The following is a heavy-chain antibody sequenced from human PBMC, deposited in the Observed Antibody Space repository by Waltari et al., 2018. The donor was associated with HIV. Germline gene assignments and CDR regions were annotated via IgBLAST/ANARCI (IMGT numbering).Heavy chain of an antibody. J-gene: IGHJ6*02. CDR2: VNHVGSA. CDR1: GGSFSGYY. Sequence: VRLESWGTGPLKPSETLSLSCSVYGGSFSGYYWSWIRQVPERGLEWIAEVNHVGSAKYNPSLESRVSISVDTSKKQFYLKVRSVTAADTAVYYCVRGYAAAAPYYGLDVWGQGTAVSVSS. D-gene: IGHD6-13*01. CDR3: VRGYAAAAPYYGLDV. V-gene: IGHV4-34*02.